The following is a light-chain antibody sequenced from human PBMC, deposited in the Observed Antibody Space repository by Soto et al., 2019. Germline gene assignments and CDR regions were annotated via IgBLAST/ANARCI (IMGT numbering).Light chain of an antibody. CDR2: EVS. V-gene: IGLV2-14*01. CDR1: SSDIGGFNF. J-gene: IGLJ1*01. CDR3: SSYSGSSTLYV. Sequence: QSALTQPASVSGSPGQSITISCTGTSSDIGGFNFVSWYQQYPNRVPKLMIYEVSNRPSGVSNRFSGSKSGNTASLTISGLQAEDEADYYCSSYSGSSTLYVFGTGTQLTVL.